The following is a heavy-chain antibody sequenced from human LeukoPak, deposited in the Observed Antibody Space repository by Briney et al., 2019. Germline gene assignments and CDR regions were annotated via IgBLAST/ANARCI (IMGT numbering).Heavy chain of an antibody. Sequence: GGSLRLSCAASGFTFSGCAMHWVRQASGKGLEWVGRIETNAKNCATAYSASVKGRFIISRDESKKTAYLQMNSLNTDDTAVYYCTRDGGSWSHLDSWGQGTLVTVSS. J-gene: IGHJ4*02. D-gene: IGHD2-15*01. CDR3: TRDGGSWSHLDS. CDR1: GFTFSGCA. V-gene: IGHV3-73*01. CDR2: IETNAKNCAT.